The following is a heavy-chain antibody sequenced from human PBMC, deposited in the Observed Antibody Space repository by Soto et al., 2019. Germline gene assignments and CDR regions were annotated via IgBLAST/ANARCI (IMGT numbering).Heavy chain of an antibody. CDR3: AREKPPRALITILGVATNNWFDP. V-gene: IGHV1-3*01. J-gene: IGHJ5*02. CDR1: GYTFTSYA. CDR2: INAGNGNT. Sequence: ASVKVSCKASGYTFTSYAMHWVRQAPGQRLEWMGWINAGNGNTKYSQKFQGRVTITRDTSASTAYMELSSLRSEDTAVYYCAREKPPRALITILGVATNNWFDPWGQGTLVTVSS. D-gene: IGHD3-3*01.